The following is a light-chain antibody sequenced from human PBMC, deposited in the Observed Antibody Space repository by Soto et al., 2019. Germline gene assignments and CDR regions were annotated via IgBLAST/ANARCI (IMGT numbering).Light chain of an antibody. J-gene: IGKJ2*01. Sequence: ELVLTQSPATLSLSPGEIATLSCRASQRVSGYSAWYQQKPGHPPRLLIYDTSNRATVIPARFSGSGSGTDFTLPISVLEPADFAVYYCQQRSNWQYTFGLPTRLEIK. CDR2: DTS. CDR1: QRVSGY. V-gene: IGKV3-11*01. CDR3: QQRSNWQYT.